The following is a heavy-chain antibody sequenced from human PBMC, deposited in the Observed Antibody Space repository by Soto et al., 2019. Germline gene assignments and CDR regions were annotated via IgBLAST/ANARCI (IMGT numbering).Heavy chain of an antibody. CDR3: ARTPTRGASAWLDP. D-gene: IGHD1-26*01. CDR1: GGSFSDYY. Sequence: QVQLQQWCSGLLKPSETLSLTCAIYGGSFSDYYWHWIRQSPGKGLEWIGEIHLSGRVNFTPSLKSRTSLSMDTARNQFFLTLRSVTAADTAVYFCARTPTRGASAWLDPWGRGHLVTVSS. CDR2: IHLSGRV. J-gene: IGHJ5*02. V-gene: IGHV4-34*01.